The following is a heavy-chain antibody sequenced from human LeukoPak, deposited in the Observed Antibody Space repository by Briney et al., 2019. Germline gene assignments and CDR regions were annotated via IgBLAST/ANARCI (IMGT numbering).Heavy chain of an antibody. V-gene: IGHV4-59*01. J-gene: IGHJ4*02. Sequence: PSETLSLTCTVSGVSISSYYWSWFRQPPGKGLEGIGYIYYSGSTNYNPSLKNRVTISVDTSKNQFCLKLSSVTAADTAVYYCAGSTGYSIYYFDYWGQGTLITVSS. D-gene: IGHD6-13*01. CDR3: AGSTGYSIYYFDY. CDR2: IYYSGST. CDR1: GVSISSYY.